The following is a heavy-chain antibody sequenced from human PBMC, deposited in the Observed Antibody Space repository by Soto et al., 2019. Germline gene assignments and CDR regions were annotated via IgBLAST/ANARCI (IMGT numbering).Heavy chain of an antibody. CDR1: GFNFSSYA. V-gene: IGHV3-30-3*01. CDR3: ARDPAAAGLIYYYYGMDV. Sequence: GGSLRLSCAASGFNFSSYAMHWVRQAPGKGLEWVAVISYDGSNKYYADSVKGRFTISRDNSKNTLYLQMNSLRAEDTAVYYCARDPAAAGLIYYYYGMDVWGQGTTVTVSS. D-gene: IGHD6-13*01. CDR2: ISYDGSNK. J-gene: IGHJ6*02.